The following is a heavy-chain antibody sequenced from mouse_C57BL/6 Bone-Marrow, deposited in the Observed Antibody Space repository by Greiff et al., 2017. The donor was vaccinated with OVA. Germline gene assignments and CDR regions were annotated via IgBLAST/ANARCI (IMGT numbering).Heavy chain of an antibody. CDR2: IYPGSGST. V-gene: IGHV1-55*01. Sequence: QVQLQQPGAELVKPGASVKMSCKASGYTFTSYWLTWVKQRPGQGLEWIGDIYPGSGSTNYNEKFKSKATLTVDTSSSTAYMRLSSLTSEDSAVYYCASKALTLGYWYFDVWGTGTTVTVSS. D-gene: IGHD1-1*02. CDR1: GYTFTSYW. J-gene: IGHJ1*03. CDR3: ASKALTLGYWYFDV.